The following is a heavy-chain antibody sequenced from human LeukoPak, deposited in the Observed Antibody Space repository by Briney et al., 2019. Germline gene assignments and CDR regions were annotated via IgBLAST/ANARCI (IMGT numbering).Heavy chain of an antibody. D-gene: IGHD3/OR15-3a*01. CDR2: IYYSGNT. CDR3: ARDGQVRFSFDP. V-gene: IGHV4-31*03. CDR1: GGSISSGGYY. J-gene: IGHJ5*02. Sequence: SSETLSLTCTVSGGSISSGGYYWSWIRQHPGKGLEWIGYIYYSGNTDYNPSLKSRVIISVDTSKNQFSLKLNSVTAADTAVYYCARDGQVRFSFDPWGQGTLVTVSS.